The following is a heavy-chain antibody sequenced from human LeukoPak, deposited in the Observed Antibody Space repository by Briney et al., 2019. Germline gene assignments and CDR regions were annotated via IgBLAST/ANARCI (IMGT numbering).Heavy chain of an antibody. CDR3: ARLGGNWFDP. CDR1: GFTFSSYS. Sequence: GGSLRLSCAASGFTFSSYSMNWVRQAPGKGLEWVSYISSSSSTIYYADSVKGRFTISRDNAKNSLYLQMNNLRAEDTAVYYCARLGGNWFDPWGQGTLVTVSS. V-gene: IGHV3-48*01. CDR2: ISSSSSTI. J-gene: IGHJ5*02. D-gene: IGHD3-16*01.